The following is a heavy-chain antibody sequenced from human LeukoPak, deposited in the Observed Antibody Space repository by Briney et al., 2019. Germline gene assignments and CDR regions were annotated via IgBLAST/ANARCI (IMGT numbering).Heavy chain of an antibody. J-gene: IGHJ4*02. V-gene: IGHV3-33*01. CDR1: GFTFSSYG. Sequence: GGSLRLSCAASGFTFSSYGMHWVRQAPGKGLEWVAVIWYDGSNEYYADSVKGRFTISRDNSKNTLYLQMNSLRAEDTAVYYCARPALSWQWLVLDYWGQGTLVTVSS. CDR3: ARPALSWQWLVLDY. D-gene: IGHD6-19*01. CDR2: IWYDGSNE.